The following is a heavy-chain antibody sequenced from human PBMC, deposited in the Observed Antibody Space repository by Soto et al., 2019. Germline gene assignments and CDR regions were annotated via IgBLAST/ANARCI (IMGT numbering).Heavy chain of an antibody. Sequence: ASVKVSCKASGYTITSYGISWVRQAPGQGLEWMGWISAYNGNTNYAQKLQGRVTMTTDTSTSTAYMELRSLRSDDTAVYYCARDSIKYQLPRAYYDILTGYRDYWGQGTLVTVS. CDR2: ISAYNGNT. V-gene: IGHV1-18*01. CDR3: ARDSIKYQLPRAYYDILTGYRDY. D-gene: IGHD3-9*01. J-gene: IGHJ4*02. CDR1: GYTITSYG.